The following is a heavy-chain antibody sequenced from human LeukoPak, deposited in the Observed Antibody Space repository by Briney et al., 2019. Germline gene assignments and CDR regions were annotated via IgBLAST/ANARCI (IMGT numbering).Heavy chain of an antibody. D-gene: IGHD3-16*02. J-gene: IGHJ4*02. CDR2: INTNTGNP. V-gene: IGHV7-4-1*02. Sequence: ASVKVSCKASGYTFTRYGISWVRQAPGQGLEWMGWINTNTGNPTYAQGFTGRFVFSLDTSVSTAYLQISSLKAEDTAVYYCAREATVWGSYRYTAYWGQGTLVTVSS. CDR3: AREATVWGSYRYTAY. CDR1: GYTFTRYG.